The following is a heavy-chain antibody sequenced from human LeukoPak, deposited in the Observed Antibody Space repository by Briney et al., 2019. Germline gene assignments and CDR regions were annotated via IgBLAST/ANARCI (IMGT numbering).Heavy chain of an antibody. CDR1: GFTFSSYA. J-gene: IGHJ4*02. V-gene: IGHV3-30*04. Sequence: PGGSLTLSCVASGFTFSSYAMHWVRQAPGKGLEGVAVISYDGSNKYYADSVKGRFTISRDNSKNTLYLQMNSLRAEDTAVYYCARDPTPPPKYYFDYWGQGTLVTVSS. CDR3: ARDPTPPPKYYFDY. CDR2: ISYDGSNK.